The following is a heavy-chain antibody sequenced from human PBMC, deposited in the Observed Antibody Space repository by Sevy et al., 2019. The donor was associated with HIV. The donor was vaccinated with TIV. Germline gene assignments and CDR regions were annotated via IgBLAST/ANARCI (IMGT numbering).Heavy chain of an antibody. CDR1: GGTFSSYA. J-gene: IGHJ6*02. V-gene: IGHV1-69*13. Sequence: ASVKVSCKASGGTFSSYAISWVRQAPGQGLEWMGGIIPIFGTANYAQKFQGRVTITADDSTSTAYMELSSLRSEDTAVYYCAREIMAMVRGVSLYGMDVWGQGTTVTVSS. CDR3: AREIMAMVRGVSLYGMDV. D-gene: IGHD3-10*01. CDR2: IIPIFGTA.